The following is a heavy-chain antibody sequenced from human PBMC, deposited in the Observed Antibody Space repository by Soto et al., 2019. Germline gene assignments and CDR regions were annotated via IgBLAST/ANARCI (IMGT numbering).Heavy chain of an antibody. D-gene: IGHD7-27*01. CDR2: IYKSATT. V-gene: IGHV4-30-4*01. CDR1: GDSISNLDYF. CDR3: ARGRYCLTGRCFPNWFDS. J-gene: IGHJ5*01. Sequence: SETLSLTCSVSGDSISNLDYFWAWIRQPPGQALEYIGYIYKSATTYYNPSFESRVAISVDTSKRQFSLNVTSVTAADTAVYFCARGRYCLTGRCFPNWFDSWGQGALVTVSS.